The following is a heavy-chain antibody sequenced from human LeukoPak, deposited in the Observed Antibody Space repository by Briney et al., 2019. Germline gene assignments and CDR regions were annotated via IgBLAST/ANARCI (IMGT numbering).Heavy chain of an antibody. Sequence: GGSLRLSCAASGFTFSNSAMNWVRQAPGKGLEWVSSINDVSSHIYYADSVKGRFTISRNNANNSVSLQMNNLRAEDTAVYYCARDKNGVFDIWGQGTMVTVSS. CDR1: GFTFSNSA. V-gene: IGHV3-21*06. CDR3: ARDKNGVFDI. J-gene: IGHJ3*02. D-gene: IGHD3-3*01. CDR2: INDVSSHI.